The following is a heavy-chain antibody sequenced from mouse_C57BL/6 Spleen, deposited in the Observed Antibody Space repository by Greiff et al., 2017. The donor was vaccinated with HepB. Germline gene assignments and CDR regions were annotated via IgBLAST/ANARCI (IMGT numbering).Heavy chain of an antibody. Sequence: VKVVESGAELVRPGASVKLSCKASGYTFTDYYINWVKQRPGQGLEWIARIYPGSGNTYYNEKFKGKATLTAEKSSSTAYMQLSSLTAEDSAVYFCARSGLGHAWFAYWGQGTLVTVSA. CDR1: GYTFTDYY. D-gene: IGHD4-1*01. V-gene: IGHV1-76*01. J-gene: IGHJ3*01. CDR2: IYPGSGNT. CDR3: ARSGLGHAWFAY.